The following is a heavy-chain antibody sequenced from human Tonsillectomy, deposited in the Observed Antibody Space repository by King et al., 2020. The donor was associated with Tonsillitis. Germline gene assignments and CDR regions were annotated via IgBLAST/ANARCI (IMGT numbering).Heavy chain of an antibody. J-gene: IGHJ3*02. CDR2: INPSGGST. Sequence: QVQLVESGAEVKKPGASVTVSCKASGYIFTRFFMHWVRQAPGQGLEWMGIINPSGGSTTYAQRFQGRVTMTRDTSTSTVYMELSSLRSEDTAVYYCARYNWNYDAFDIWGQGTMVTVSS. V-gene: IGHV1-46*03. CDR3: ARYNWNYDAFDI. D-gene: IGHD1-7*01. CDR1: GYIFTRFF.